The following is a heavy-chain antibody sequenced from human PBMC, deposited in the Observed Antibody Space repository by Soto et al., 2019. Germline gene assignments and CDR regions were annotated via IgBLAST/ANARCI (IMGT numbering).Heavy chain of an antibody. V-gene: IGHV4-39*01. J-gene: IGHJ6*02. CDR1: GGSISSSSYY. CDR3: ARQAKLWSYDYYYHGMDV. Sequence: SETLSLTCTVSGGSISSSSYYWGWIRQPPGKGLEWIGSIYYSGSTYYNPSLKSRVTISVDTSKNQFSLKLSSVTAADTAVYYCARQAKLWSYDYYYHGMDVWGQGTTVTVSS. D-gene: IGHD1-26*01. CDR2: IYYSGST.